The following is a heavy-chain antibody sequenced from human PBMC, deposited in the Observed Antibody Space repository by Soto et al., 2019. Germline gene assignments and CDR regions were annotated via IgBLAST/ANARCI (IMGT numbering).Heavy chain of an antibody. D-gene: IGHD2-2*01. CDR1: GYTFTSYD. V-gene: IGHV1-8*01. CDR2: MNPNSGNT. J-gene: IGHJ6*03. Sequence: ASVKVSCKASGYTFTSYDINWVRQATGQGLEWMGWMNPNSGNTGYAQKFQGRVTMTRNTSISTAYMEMSSLRSEDTAVYYWARQGYCSSTSCYPAGYYYYYYMDVWGKGTTVTVSS. CDR3: ARQGYCSSTSCYPAGYYYYYYMDV.